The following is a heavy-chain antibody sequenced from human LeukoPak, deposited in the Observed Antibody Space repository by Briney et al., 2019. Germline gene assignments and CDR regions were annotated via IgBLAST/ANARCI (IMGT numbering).Heavy chain of an antibody. Sequence: GGSLRLSCAASGFSFISYGMHWVRQAPGKGLEWVGVISDDGRNKKYADSVKGRYTISRDNSKDTLYLQMNSLRDEDTAVYYCAKRPSDYGDYVTYFDYWGQGTLVTVSS. D-gene: IGHD4-17*01. J-gene: IGHJ4*02. V-gene: IGHV3-30*18. CDR1: GFSFISYG. CDR3: AKRPSDYGDYVTYFDY. CDR2: ISDDGRNK.